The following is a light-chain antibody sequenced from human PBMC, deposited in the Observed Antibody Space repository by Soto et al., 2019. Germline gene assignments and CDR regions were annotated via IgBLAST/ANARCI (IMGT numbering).Light chain of an antibody. CDR3: QQYANLPLT. CDR2: DAS. Sequence: DIPMTQSPSSLSASVGDRVTITCQASDDISNYLNWYQQKPGKAPKVLIYDASHLESGVPSRFSGGGSGTEFTFTISSLQAEDIATYYCQQYANLPLTFGSGTKVDIK. V-gene: IGKV1-33*01. J-gene: IGKJ3*01. CDR1: DDISNY.